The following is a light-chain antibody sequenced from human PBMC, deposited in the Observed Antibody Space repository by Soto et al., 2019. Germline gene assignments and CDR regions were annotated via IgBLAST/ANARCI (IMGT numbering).Light chain of an antibody. CDR3: AAWDDSLNGVV. V-gene: IGLV1-44*01. CDR1: SSNIGSKT. J-gene: IGLJ2*01. Sequence: QAVVTQPPSTSGTPGQRATISCSGSSSNIGSKTVNWYQQLPGTAPKRLIYSNNQRPSGVPDRFSGSKSGTSASLAISGLQSEDESDYYCAAWDDSLNGVVCGGGTKVTVL. CDR2: SNN.